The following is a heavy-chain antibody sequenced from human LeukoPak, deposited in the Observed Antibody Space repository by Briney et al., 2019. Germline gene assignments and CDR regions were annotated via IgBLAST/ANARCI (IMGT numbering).Heavy chain of an antibody. V-gene: IGHV3-23*01. J-gene: IGHJ4*02. CDR1: GFTFNIYA. CDR3: ARHDSFIPY. Sequence: GGSLRLSCGASGFTFNIYAMSWVRQAPGKGLEWVSGISDSGRSPYYTESVKGRFTISRDNSKNTVYLQMNNLGVDDTATYFCARHDSFIPYWGQGILVTVSS. CDR2: ISDSGRSP. D-gene: IGHD5-18*01.